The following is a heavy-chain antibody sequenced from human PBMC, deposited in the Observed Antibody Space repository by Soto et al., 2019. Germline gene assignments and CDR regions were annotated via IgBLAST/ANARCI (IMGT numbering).Heavy chain of an antibody. CDR3: ATDVWDCSSGKCYSDYFDF. CDR2: MLNDGTTK. V-gene: IGHV3-33*01. D-gene: IGHD2-15*01. Sequence: QVQLVESGGGVVQPGTSLRLSCTASGFTFSASGMHWVRQAPGKGLEWVALMLNDGTTKFHADSVKGRFSIARDNSKHTLYLQMNSLRAEDTAVYYCATDVWDCSSGKCYSDYFDFRGQGTLVTVSS. CDR1: GFTFSASG. J-gene: IGHJ4*02.